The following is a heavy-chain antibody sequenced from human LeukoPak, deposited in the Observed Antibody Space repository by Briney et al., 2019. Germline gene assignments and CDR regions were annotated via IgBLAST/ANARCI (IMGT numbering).Heavy chain of an antibody. CDR2: IIPILGIA. J-gene: IGHJ4*02. V-gene: IGHV1-69*04. Sequence: ASVKVSCKASGGTFSSYAISWVRQAPGQGLEWMGRIIPILGIANYAQKFQGRVTITADKSTSTAYMELSSLRSGDTAVYYCARDGVEMATIPFDYWGQGTLVTVSS. CDR3: ARDGVEMATIPFDY. CDR1: GGTFSSYA. D-gene: IGHD5-12*01.